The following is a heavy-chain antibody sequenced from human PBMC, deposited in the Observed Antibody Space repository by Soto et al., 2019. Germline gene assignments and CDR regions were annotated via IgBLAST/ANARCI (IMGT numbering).Heavy chain of an antibody. CDR3: AKSPAPFGGYDHTFDC. J-gene: IGHJ4*02. CDR2: ISGSGGST. V-gene: IGHV3-23*01. CDR1: GFTFSSYA. Sequence: EVQLLESGGGLVQPGGSLRLSCAASGFTFSSYAMSWVRQAPGKGLEWVSAISGSGGSTYYADSVKGRFTISRDNSKNTLDLQMNCLRAEDTAVYYCAKSPAPFGGYDHTFDCWGQGTLVTVSS. D-gene: IGHD5-12*01.